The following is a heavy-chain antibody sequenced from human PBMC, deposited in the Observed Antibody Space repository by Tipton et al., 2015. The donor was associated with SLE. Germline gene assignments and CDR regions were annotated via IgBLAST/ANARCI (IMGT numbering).Heavy chain of an antibody. CDR2: IYYTGST. D-gene: IGHD3-10*01. Sequence: TLSLTCTVSGGSINSRSYYWGWIRQPPGKSLEWIGSIYYTGSTYYNPSLKSRVTISVDTSKNQFSLRLTSVTAADTAVYYCARALQGVQEAYFDYWGQGTLVTVSS. CDR1: GGSINSRSYY. CDR3: ARALQGVQEAYFDY. J-gene: IGHJ4*02. V-gene: IGHV4-39*07.